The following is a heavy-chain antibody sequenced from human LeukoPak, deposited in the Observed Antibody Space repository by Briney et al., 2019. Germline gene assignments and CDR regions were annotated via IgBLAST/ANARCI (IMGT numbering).Heavy chain of an antibody. CDR3: ARDGVAAAGPYYYHYMDV. CDR2: INPSCGST. Sequence: GASVKVSCKASGYTFTSYYMHWGRQAPGQGLEWMGIINPSCGSTSYAQKFQGRVTMTRDMSTSTVYMEMSSLRSEDTAVYYCARDGVAAAGPYYYHYMDVWGKGTTVTISS. CDR1: GYTFTSYY. D-gene: IGHD6-13*01. J-gene: IGHJ6*03. V-gene: IGHV1-46*01.